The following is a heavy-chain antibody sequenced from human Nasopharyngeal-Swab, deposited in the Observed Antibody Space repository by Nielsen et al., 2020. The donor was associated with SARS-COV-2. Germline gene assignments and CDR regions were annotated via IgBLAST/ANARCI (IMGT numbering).Heavy chain of an antibody. J-gene: IGHJ4*02. CDR2: ISWNSGSI. V-gene: IGHV3-9*01. CDR1: GFTFDDYA. Sequence: SLKISCAASGFTFDDYAMHWVRQAPGKGLEWVSGISWNSGSIGYADSVKGRFTISRDNAKNSLYLQMNSLRAEDTALYYCAKGRGGLYYDILTGYPYWGQGTLVTVSS. CDR3: AKGRGGLYYDILTGYPY. D-gene: IGHD3-9*01.